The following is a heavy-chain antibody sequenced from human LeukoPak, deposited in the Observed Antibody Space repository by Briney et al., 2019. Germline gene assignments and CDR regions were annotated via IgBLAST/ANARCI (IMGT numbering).Heavy chain of an antibody. CDR1: GGSISTYY. J-gene: IGHJ1*01. D-gene: IGHD6-6*01. CDR2: IYHSGST. CDR3: ARGGAARLHFQN. V-gene: IGHV4-59*01. Sequence: SETLSLACTVSGGSISTYYWNWIRQPPGKGLERIGYIYHSGSTNYNPSLQSRVTISVDTSKNQFSLNLNSVTAADTAVYYCARGGAARLHFQNWGQGTLVTVSS.